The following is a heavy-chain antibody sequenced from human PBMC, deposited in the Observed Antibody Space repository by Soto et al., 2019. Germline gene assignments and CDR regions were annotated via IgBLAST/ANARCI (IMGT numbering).Heavy chain of an antibody. CDR2: INHSGST. Sequence: SETLSLTCAVYGGSFSGYYWSWIRQPPGKGLEWIGEINHSGSTNYNPSLKSRVTISVDTSKNQFSLKLSSVTAADTAVYYCARGDCSSTSCYFPEHSSTLVGPMDSSGQGPYYFDYWGQGTLVTVSS. CDR3: ARGDCSSTSCYFPEHSSTLVGPMDSSGQGPYYFDY. J-gene: IGHJ4*02. V-gene: IGHV4-34*01. CDR1: GGSFSGYY. D-gene: IGHD2-2*01.